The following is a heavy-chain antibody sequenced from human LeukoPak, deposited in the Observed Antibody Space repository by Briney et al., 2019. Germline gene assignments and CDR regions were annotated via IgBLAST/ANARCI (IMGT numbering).Heavy chain of an antibody. Sequence: PSETLSLTCTVSGCSISSYYWSWIRQPAGKGLEWIGRIYTSGSTNYNPSLKSRVTISVDKSKNQFSLKLSSVTAADTAVYYCARARRGKDTIPGFDPWGQGTLVTVSS. CDR3: ARARRGKDTIPGFDP. CDR1: GCSISSYY. J-gene: IGHJ5*02. CDR2: IYTSGST. D-gene: IGHD3-3*01. V-gene: IGHV4-4*07.